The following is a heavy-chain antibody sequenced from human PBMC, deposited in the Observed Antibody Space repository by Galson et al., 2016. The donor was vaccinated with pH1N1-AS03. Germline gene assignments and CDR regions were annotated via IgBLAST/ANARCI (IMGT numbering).Heavy chain of an antibody. CDR3: ARDRRDCSGGSCSQDGWFDP. V-gene: IGHV4-31*03. CDR1: GGSISSGNYF. CDR2: IYDSGNT. J-gene: IGHJ5*02. Sequence: TLSLTCTVSGGSISSGNYFWNWIRQHPGKGLEWIGLIYDSGNTFYNPSLKSRVSISVDTSKNHFSLTLTSVTAADTAMYYCARDRRDCSGGSCSQDGWFDPWGQGTLVVVSS. D-gene: IGHD2-15*01.